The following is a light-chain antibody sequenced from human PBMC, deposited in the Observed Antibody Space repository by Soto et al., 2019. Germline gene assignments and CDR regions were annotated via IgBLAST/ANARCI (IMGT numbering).Light chain of an antibody. CDR3: SSYAGSHILL. CDR2: EVD. J-gene: IGLJ2*01. V-gene: IGLV2-8*01. CDR1: STDVGGYNS. Sequence: QSVLTQPPSASGSPGQSVTVSCTGTSTDVGGYNSVSWYQQHPGKAPKLIIYEVDKRPSGVPDRFSGSKSGNTASLTVFGLQDDDEADYFCSSYAGSHILLFGAGTKLTVL.